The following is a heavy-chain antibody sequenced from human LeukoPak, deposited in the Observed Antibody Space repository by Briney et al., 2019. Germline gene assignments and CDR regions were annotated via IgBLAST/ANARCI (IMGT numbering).Heavy chain of an antibody. CDR1: GFTFSYFG. CDR2: ISYDGSKK. J-gene: IGHJ4*02. D-gene: IGHD6-13*01. V-gene: IGHV3-30*18. Sequence: GGSLRLSCAASGFTFSYFGMHWVRQAPGKGLEWVAVISYDGSKKCYAESVKGRFTISRDNSKSTLYLQMNRLRADDKALYYCVKDRSGAAAGIRLDSWGQGTLVTVSS. CDR3: VKDRSGAAAGIRLDS.